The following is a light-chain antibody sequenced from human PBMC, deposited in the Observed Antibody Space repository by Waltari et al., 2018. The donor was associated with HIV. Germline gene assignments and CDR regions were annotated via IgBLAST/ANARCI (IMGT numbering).Light chain of an antibody. J-gene: IGKJ5*01. Sequence: EIVLTQSPGTLSLSPGERVTLSCRASQSVSSSSLVWYQQKPAQAPRLLIYGASTRATGIPDRFSGSGSGTDFTLTISRLDPEDFAVYYCKNYGTSVTFGQGTRLEIK. CDR3: KNYGTSVT. CDR2: GAS. CDR1: QSVSSSS. V-gene: IGKV3-20*01.